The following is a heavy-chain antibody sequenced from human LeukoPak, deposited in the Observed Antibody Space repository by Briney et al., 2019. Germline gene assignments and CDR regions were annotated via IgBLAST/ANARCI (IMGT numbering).Heavy chain of an antibody. Sequence: ASVKVSCKASGYTFTSYDINWVRQATGQGLEWMGWMNPNSGNTGYAQKFQGRVTITRNTSISTAYMEPSSLRSEDTAVYYCARTPSQRRSSTSRGYFDYWGQGTLVTVSS. CDR2: MNPNSGNT. D-gene: IGHD2-2*01. V-gene: IGHV1-8*03. CDR1: GYTFTSYD. CDR3: ARTPSQRRSSTSRGYFDY. J-gene: IGHJ4*02.